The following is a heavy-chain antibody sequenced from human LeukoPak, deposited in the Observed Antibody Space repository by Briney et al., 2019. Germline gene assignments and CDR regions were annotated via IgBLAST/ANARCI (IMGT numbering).Heavy chain of an antibody. D-gene: IGHD5-18*01. CDR3: ARVSEYSYGRTPYYYYGMDV. CDR1: GYTFTGYY. Sequence: ASVKVSCKASGYTFTGYYMHWVRQAPGQGLEWMGRINPNSGGTNYAQKFQGRVTMTRDTSISTAYMELSRLRSDDTAVYYCARVSEYSYGRTPYYYYGMDVWGQGTTVTVSS. V-gene: IGHV1-2*06. CDR2: INPNSGGT. J-gene: IGHJ6*02.